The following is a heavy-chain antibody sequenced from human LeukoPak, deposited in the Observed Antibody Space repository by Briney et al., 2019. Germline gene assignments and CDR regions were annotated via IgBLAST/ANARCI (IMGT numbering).Heavy chain of an antibody. CDR3: ARRPYDYVWGSYSIGAFDI. CDR1: GGSISSGGYY. CDR2: IYYSGST. Sequence: SETLSLTCTVSGGSISSGGYYWSWIRQHPGKGLEWIGYIYYSGSTYYNPSLKSRVTISVDTSKNQFSLKLSSVTAADTAVYYCARRPYDYVWGSYSIGAFDIWGQGTMVTVSS. D-gene: IGHD3-16*01. V-gene: IGHV4-31*03. J-gene: IGHJ3*02.